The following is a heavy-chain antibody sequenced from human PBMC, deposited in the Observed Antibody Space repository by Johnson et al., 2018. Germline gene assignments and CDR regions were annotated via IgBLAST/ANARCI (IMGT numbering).Heavy chain of an antibody. V-gene: IGHV3-30-3*01. CDR2: ISNDGSKK. Sequence: QVQLVQSGGGVVQPGRSLRLSCVASGITFRSYVMHWVRPAAGKGLEWVAVISNDGSKKEYADSVKGRFTIFRDTPKNTLNLQMNSLRVEDTAVYYCARVGKAAAGIAYYYMDVWGKGTTVTVSS. CDR1: GITFRSYV. D-gene: IGHD6-13*01. CDR3: ARVGKAAAGIAYYYMDV. J-gene: IGHJ6*03.